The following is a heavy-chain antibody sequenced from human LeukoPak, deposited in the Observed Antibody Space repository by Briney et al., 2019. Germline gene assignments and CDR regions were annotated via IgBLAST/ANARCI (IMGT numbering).Heavy chain of an antibody. CDR1: GYTVTDYY. CDR2: INPKNGGT. D-gene: IGHD3-10*01. J-gene: IGHJ6*02. Sequence: ASVKVSCKASGYTVTDYYMHWVRQATGQGLEWMGWINPKNGGTDYADKFQGRVTMTRDTSISTVYMELTRLRSDDTAVYYCARPLARGVIFDGMDVWGQGTTVTVSS. V-gene: IGHV1-2*07. CDR3: ARPLARGVIFDGMDV.